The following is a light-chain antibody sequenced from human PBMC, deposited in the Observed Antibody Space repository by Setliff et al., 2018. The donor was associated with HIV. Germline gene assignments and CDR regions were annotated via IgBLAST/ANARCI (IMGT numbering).Light chain of an antibody. J-gene: IGLJ1*01. Sequence: QSALAQPPSASGTPGQRVTISCSGSSSNIGSNYGYWYQQLPGTAPKLLIYRNNQRPSGVPDRFSGSKSGTSASLTVSGLQAEDEADYYCSSYAGSNNVFGTGTRSPS. CDR1: SSNIGSNY. V-gene: IGLV1-47*01. CDR2: RNN. CDR3: SSYAGSNNV.